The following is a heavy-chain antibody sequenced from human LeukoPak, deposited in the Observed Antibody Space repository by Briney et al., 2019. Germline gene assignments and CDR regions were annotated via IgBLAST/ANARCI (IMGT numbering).Heavy chain of an antibody. J-gene: IGHJ6*02. CDR3: ARSDSSGWLYNYYYGMDV. D-gene: IGHD6-19*01. V-gene: IGHV3-33*01. Sequence: PGGSLRRSCAASGFTFSSYGMHWVRQAPGKGLEWVAVIWYDGSNKYYADSVKGRFTISRDNSKNTLYLQMNSLRAEDTAVYYCARSDSSGWLYNYYYGMDVWGQGTTVTVSS. CDR2: IWYDGSNK. CDR1: GFTFSSYG.